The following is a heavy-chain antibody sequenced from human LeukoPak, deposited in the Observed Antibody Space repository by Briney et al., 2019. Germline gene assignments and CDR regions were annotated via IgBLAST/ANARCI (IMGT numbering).Heavy chain of an antibody. D-gene: IGHD2-8*01. CDR2: IYHSGST. CDR1: GGSISSGGYY. Sequence: SETLSLTCTVSGGSISSGGYYWSWIRQPPGKVLEWIGYIYHSGSTYYNPSLKSRVTISVDRSKNQFSLKLSSVTAADTAVYYCARGGRAPMYDLPFWGQGTLVTVSS. J-gene: IGHJ4*02. V-gene: IGHV4-30-2*01. CDR3: ARGGRAPMYDLPF.